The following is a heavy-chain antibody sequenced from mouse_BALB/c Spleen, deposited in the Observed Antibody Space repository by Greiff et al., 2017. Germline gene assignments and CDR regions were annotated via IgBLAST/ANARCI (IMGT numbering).Heavy chain of an antibody. Sequence: VQLKQSGPGLVKPSQSLSLTCTVTGYSITSDYAWNWIRQFPGNKLEWMGYISYSGSTSYNPSLKSRISITRDTTKNQFFLQLNSVTTEDTATYYFAREGDYRYDGFAYWGQGTLVTVSA. CDR2: ISYSGST. CDR3: AREGDYRYDGFAY. CDR1: GYSITSDYA. J-gene: IGHJ3*01. D-gene: IGHD2-14*01. V-gene: IGHV3-2*02.